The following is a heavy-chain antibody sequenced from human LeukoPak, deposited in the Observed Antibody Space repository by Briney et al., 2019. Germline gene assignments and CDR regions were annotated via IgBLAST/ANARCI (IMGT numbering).Heavy chain of an antibody. J-gene: IGHJ5*02. Sequence: ASVKVSCTASGYTFTSYTIYWVRQAPRQRLEWMGWINAGNGNAKYSQKFQDRVTITRDTSASTAYMELSSLRSEDTAVYYCARDSPGIAARPWVSWGQGTLVTVSS. CDR3: ARDSPGIAARPWVS. V-gene: IGHV1-3*01. D-gene: IGHD6-6*01. CDR2: INAGNGNA. CDR1: GYTFTSYT.